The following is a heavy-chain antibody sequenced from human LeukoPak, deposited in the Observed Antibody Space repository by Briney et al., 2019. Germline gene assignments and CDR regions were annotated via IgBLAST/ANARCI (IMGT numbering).Heavy chain of an antibody. V-gene: IGHV1-2*02. D-gene: IGHD5-18*01. CDR2: INPNSGNT. CDR3: ARNADTYGHGDWFDP. CDR1: GYTFTGYY. J-gene: IGHJ5*02. Sequence: ASVKVSCKASGYTFTGYYIHWVRQAPGQGLEWMGWINPNSGNTDSAQKFQGRVTMTRDTSISTVYMELSRLRSDDTAVYYCARNADTYGHGDWFDPWGQGTLVTVSS.